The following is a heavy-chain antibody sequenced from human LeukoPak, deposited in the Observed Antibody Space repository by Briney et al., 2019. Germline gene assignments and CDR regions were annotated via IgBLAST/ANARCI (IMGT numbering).Heavy chain of an antibody. D-gene: IGHD2-8*02. V-gene: IGHV3-53*01. CDR2: IYSGGST. CDR3: ARARPLVGYFDY. Sequence: GGSLRLSCAASGFTFSDYFMSWIRQAPGKGLEWVSVIYSGGSTYYADSVRGRFTISRDNSKNTLYLQMNSLRAEDTAVYYCARARPLVGYFDYWGQGTLVTVSS. CDR1: GFTFSDYF. J-gene: IGHJ4*02.